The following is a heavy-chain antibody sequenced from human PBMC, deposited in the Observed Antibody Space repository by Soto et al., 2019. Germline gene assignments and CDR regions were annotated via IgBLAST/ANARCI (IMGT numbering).Heavy chain of an antibody. Sequence: QVQLVQSGAEVKKPGASVKVSCKASGYTFTSYYMHWVRQAPAQGLEWMGIINPSGGSTSYAQKFHGRVTMNRDTSTRTVYMELSSLRSEDTAVYYCARTVAVAGTGGYYYGMDVWGQGTTVTVSS. D-gene: IGHD6-19*01. CDR2: INPSGGST. CDR3: ARTVAVAGTGGYYYGMDV. J-gene: IGHJ6*02. V-gene: IGHV1-46*01. CDR1: GYTFTSYY.